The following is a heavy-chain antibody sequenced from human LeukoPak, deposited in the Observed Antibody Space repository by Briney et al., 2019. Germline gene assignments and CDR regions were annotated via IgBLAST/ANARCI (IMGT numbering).Heavy chain of an antibody. CDR3: AREGYYYDSSGYYYSTSFDY. Sequence: GGSLRLSCPASGFTVSSNYMSWVRQAPGKGLEWVSVIYSGGSTYYADSVKGRFTISRDNSKNTLYLQMNSLRAEDTAVYYGAREGYYYDSSGYYYSTSFDYWGQGTLVTVSS. CDR2: IYSGGST. J-gene: IGHJ4*02. V-gene: IGHV3-66*01. CDR1: GFTVSSNY. D-gene: IGHD3-22*01.